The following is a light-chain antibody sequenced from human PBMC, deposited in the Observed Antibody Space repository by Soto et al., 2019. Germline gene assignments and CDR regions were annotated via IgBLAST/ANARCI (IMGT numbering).Light chain of an antibody. CDR3: QTWATGIQV. CDR1: SGHSSYA. Sequence: QLVLTQSPSASASPGASVKLTCTLSSGHSSYAIAWHQQQPEKGPRYLMKVNSDGSHSKGDGIPDRFSGSSSGAERYLTISSLQSEDEADYYCQTWATGIQVFGGGTKVTVL. J-gene: IGLJ3*02. V-gene: IGLV4-69*01. CDR2: VNSDGSH.